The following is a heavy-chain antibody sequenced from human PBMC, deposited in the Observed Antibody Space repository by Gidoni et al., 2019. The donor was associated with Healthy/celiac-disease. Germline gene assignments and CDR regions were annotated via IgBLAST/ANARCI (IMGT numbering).Heavy chain of an antibody. V-gene: IGHV6-1*01. Sequence: QVQPQPSGPGLVKPSQTLSLTCAISVASVSSNSASWSWLRQSPSRGLEWLGRTSYRSKWSNDYAVSVNSRITTNTDTSKNQLSLQANYETHEDTAVYSCAREGQLVLDYWGQGTLVTVSS. CDR3: AREGQLVLDY. J-gene: IGHJ4*02. CDR2: TSYRSKWSN. CDR1: VASVSSNSAS. D-gene: IGHD6-6*01.